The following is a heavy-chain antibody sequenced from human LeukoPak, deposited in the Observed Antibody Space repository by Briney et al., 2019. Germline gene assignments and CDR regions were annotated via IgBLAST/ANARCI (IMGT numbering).Heavy chain of an antibody. D-gene: IGHD2-2*01. CDR2: IIPIFGTA. V-gene: IGHV1-69*13. CDR3: ARAKVVPAVIPPLYYYYYMDV. Sequence: GASVKVSCKASGGTFSSYAISWVRQAPGQGLEWMGGIIPIFGTANYAQKFQGRVTITADESTSTAYMELSSLRSEDTAVYYCARAKVVPAVIPPLYYYYYMDVWGKGTTVTVSS. J-gene: IGHJ6*03. CDR1: GGTFSSYA.